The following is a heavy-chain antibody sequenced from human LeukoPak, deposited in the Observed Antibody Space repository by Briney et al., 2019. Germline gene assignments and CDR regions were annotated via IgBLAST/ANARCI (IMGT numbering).Heavy chain of an antibody. CDR3: ARDCSGGSCYFDY. Sequence: ASVKVSCKASGGTFSSYAISWVRQAPGQGLEWMGEIIPIFGTANYAQKFQGRVTITADESTSTAYMELSSLRSEDTAVYYCARDCSGGSCYFDYWGQGTLVTVSS. J-gene: IGHJ4*02. D-gene: IGHD2-15*01. CDR2: IIPIFGTA. CDR1: GGTFSSYA. V-gene: IGHV1-69*13.